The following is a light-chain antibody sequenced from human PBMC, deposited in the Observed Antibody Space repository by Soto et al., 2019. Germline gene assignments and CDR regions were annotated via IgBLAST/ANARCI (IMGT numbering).Light chain of an antibody. Sequence: QSVLTQPPSVSGAPGQRVTISCTGSSSNIGAGYDVHWYQHLPGTAPKLLIYGNDNRPSGVPDRFSGSKFGTSAYLAITGLQAEDEADYYRQSYDSSLSGSRVFGGGTKLTVL. CDR1: SSNIGAGYD. CDR3: QSYDSSLSGSRV. J-gene: IGLJ3*02. CDR2: GND. V-gene: IGLV1-40*01.